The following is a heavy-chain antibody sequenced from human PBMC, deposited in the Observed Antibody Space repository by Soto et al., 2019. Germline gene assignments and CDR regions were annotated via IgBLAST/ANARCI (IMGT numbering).Heavy chain of an antibody. CDR3: ARCPGITIFGGVIPIWNY. CDR1: GYTFTSYA. CDR2: INAGNGNT. D-gene: IGHD3-3*01. J-gene: IGHJ4*02. V-gene: IGHV1-3*01. Sequence: GASVKVSCKASGYTFTSYAMHWARQAPGQRLEWMGWINAGNGNTKYSQKFQGRVTITRDTSESTAYMELSSLRSEDTAVYYCARCPGITIFGGVIPIWNYWGQGTLVTVSS.